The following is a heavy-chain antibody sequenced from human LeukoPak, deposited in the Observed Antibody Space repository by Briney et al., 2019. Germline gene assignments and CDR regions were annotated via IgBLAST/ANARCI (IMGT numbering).Heavy chain of an antibody. J-gene: IGHJ4*02. CDR2: IYTSGST. Sequence: SQTLSLTCTVSGGSISSGSYYWSWIRQPAGKGLEWIGRIYTSGSTNYNPSLKSRVTISVDTSKNQFSLKLSSVTAADTAVYYCARDPDCSGGSCWFDYWGQGTLVTVSS. D-gene: IGHD2-15*01. CDR3: ARDPDCSGGSCWFDY. CDR1: GGSISSGSYY. V-gene: IGHV4-61*02.